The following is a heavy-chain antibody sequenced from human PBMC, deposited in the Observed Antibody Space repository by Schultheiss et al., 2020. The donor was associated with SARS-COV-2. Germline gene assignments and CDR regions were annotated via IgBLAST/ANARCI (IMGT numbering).Heavy chain of an antibody. J-gene: IGHJ4*02. CDR2: IYYSGST. V-gene: IGHV4-59*12. CDR1: GGSISSYY. D-gene: IGHD6-13*01. Sequence: SETLSLTCTVSGGSISSYYWSWIRQPPGKGLEWIGYIYYSGSTNYNPSLKSRVTISVDTSKNQFSLKLSSVTAADTAVYYCASRVAAAGTTASFDYWGQGTLVTVSS. CDR3: ASRVAAAGTTASFDY.